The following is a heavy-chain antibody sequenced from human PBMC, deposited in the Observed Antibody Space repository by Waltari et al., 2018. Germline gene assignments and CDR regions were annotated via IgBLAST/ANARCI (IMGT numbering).Heavy chain of an antibody. V-gene: IGHV3-23*01. D-gene: IGHD6-19*01. Sequence: EVQLLESGGGLVQPGGSLRLSCAASGFTFSSYAMSWVRQAPGKGLEWVSAISGSCGSTYYSDSVKGRFTSSRDNSKNTLYLQMNSLRAEDTAVYYCARVPYSSGWYFDYWGQGTLVTVSS. CDR2: ISGSCGST. J-gene: IGHJ4*02. CDR1: GFTFSSYA. CDR3: ARVPYSSGWYFDY.